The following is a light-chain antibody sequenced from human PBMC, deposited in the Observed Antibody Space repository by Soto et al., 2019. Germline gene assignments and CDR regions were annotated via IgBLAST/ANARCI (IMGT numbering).Light chain of an antibody. Sequence: DIQMTQAPFTLSASVGDRVTITCRASQTISSWLAWYQQIPGKAPKLLIYDASNLGSGVPSRFSGSGSGTEFTLTISSLQPEDFAVYYCQQYENYWTLGQGTKVDIK. V-gene: IGKV1-5*01. J-gene: IGKJ1*01. CDR1: QTISSW. CDR3: QQYENYWT. CDR2: DAS.